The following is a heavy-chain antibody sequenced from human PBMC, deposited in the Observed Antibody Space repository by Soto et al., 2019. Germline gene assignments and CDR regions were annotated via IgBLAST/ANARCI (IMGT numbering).Heavy chain of an antibody. Sequence: SETLSLTCTVSRGSINNYYWTLIRQPPGKGLEWIGYVSYSGRTNYNPSLKSRVNMFVDKSKNQFSLNLTSVTAADTAVYYCARLPYTVVTAIDVWGQGTMVT. V-gene: IGHV4-59*03. J-gene: IGHJ3*01. CDR1: RGSINNYY. CDR2: VSYSGRT. CDR3: ARLPYTVVTAIDV. D-gene: IGHD4-17*01.